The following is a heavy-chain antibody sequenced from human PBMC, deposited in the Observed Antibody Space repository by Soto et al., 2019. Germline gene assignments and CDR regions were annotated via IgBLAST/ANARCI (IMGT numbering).Heavy chain of an antibody. Sequence: GESLKISCKASGYSFTTYWIGWVRQMPGKGLEWVGFIYPGDSDTRYSPSFQGQVTISADKSLRTAYLQWTSLKASDTALYYCARTRSFTLGFYYDGMDVWGQGTTVTVSS. CDR1: GYSFTTYW. V-gene: IGHV5-51*01. CDR2: IYPGDSDT. D-gene: IGHD6-6*01. CDR3: ARTRSFTLGFYYDGMDV. J-gene: IGHJ6*02.